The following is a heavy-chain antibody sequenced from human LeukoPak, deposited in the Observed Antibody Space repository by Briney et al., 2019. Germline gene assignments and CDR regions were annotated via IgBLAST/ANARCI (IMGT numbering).Heavy chain of an antibody. J-gene: IGHJ3*02. CDR3: ARDLTSLGAFKAFDI. V-gene: IGHV3-53*01. Sequence: HAGGSLRLSCAASGFAVNSNYMSWVRQAPGKGLEWVSVIYTGGNTFFADSVRGRFTISRDNSKNTVYLQMNSLRAEDTAVYYCARDLTSLGAFKAFDIWGQGTMVTVSS. D-gene: IGHD2-21*02. CDR1: GFAVNSNY. CDR2: IYTGGNT.